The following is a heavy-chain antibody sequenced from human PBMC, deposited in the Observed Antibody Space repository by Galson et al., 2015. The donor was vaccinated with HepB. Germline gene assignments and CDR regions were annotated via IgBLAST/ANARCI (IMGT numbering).Heavy chain of an antibody. Sequence: SVKVSCKASGYTFTSYDINWVRQATGQGLEWMGWMNPNSGNTGYAQKFQGRVTMTRNTSISTAYMELSSLRSEDTAVYYCARGVRNYDFWSGNHYYYMDVWGKGTTVTVSS. CDR2: MNPNSGNT. CDR1: GYTFTSYD. J-gene: IGHJ6*03. CDR3: ARGVRNYDFWSGNHYYYMDV. D-gene: IGHD3-3*01. V-gene: IGHV1-8*01.